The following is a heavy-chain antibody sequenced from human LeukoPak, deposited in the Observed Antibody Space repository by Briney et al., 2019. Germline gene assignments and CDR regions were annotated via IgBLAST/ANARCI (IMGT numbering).Heavy chain of an antibody. J-gene: IGHJ2*01. CDR1: VASLNSADYF. Sequence: TTSQTLSLTCTVSVASLNSADYFWSWIRQPPGKGPEWIGYIYYSGTTYYNPSLKGRVTMSVDTSKNQFSLKLNFVTAADTAMYFCARVGATPENWYIDLWGRGTLVTVAS. CDR2: IYYSGTT. D-gene: IGHD1-26*01. V-gene: IGHV4-30-4*01. CDR3: ARVGATPENWYIDL.